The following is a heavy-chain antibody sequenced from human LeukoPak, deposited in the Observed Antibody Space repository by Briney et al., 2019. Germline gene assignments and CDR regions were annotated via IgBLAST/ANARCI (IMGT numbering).Heavy chain of an antibody. V-gene: IGHV1-2*02. Sequence: ASVKVSFKASGYTFTVYYMHWVRQAPGQGLEWMGWISPNSGGTNYAQRFQGRVTMTRDTSINTAYMELSGLRSDDTAIYYCARGPDLDYWGQGTLVTVSS. D-gene: IGHD3-3*01. J-gene: IGHJ4*02. CDR3: ARGPDLDY. CDR1: GYTFTVYY. CDR2: ISPNSGGT.